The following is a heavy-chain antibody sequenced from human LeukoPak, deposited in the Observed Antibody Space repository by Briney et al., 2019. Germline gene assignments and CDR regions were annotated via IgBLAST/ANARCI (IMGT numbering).Heavy chain of an antibody. CDR1: GFTFSSYS. Sequence: GGSLRLSCAASGFTFSSYSMNWARQAPGKGLEWVSSISSSSSYIYYADSVKGRFTISRDNAKNSLYLQMNSLRAEDTAVYYCARAQKAYCGGDCYSGLDYWGQGTLVTVSS. V-gene: IGHV3-21*01. CDR3: ARAQKAYCGGDCYSGLDY. D-gene: IGHD2-21*02. CDR2: ISSSSSYI. J-gene: IGHJ4*02.